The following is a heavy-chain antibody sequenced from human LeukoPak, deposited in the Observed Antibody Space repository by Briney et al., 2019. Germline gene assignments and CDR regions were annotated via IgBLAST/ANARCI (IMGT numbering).Heavy chain of an antibody. CDR3: AKEVSGSGSYYGGNDY. Sequence: GGSLRLSCAASGFTFSSYAMGWVRQAPGKGLEWLSAITGTGGVTYYADSVKGRFAISRDSSKTTLYLQMNSLRAEDTAVYYCAKEVSGSGSYYGGNDYWGQGTLVIVSS. V-gene: IGHV3-23*01. CDR2: ITGTGGVT. J-gene: IGHJ4*02. D-gene: IGHD3-10*01. CDR1: GFTFSSYA.